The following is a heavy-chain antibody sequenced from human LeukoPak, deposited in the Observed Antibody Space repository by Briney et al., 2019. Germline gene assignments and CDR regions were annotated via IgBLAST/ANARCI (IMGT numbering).Heavy chain of an antibody. CDR3: ALQYYDFWSGYYFGWFDP. CDR1: GGSISSSSYY. V-gene: IGHV4-39*01. CDR2: IYYSGST. J-gene: IGHJ5*02. Sequence: SETLSLTCTVSGGSISSSSYYWGWVRPPPGKGLGGVGGIYYSGSTYYNPSLKSRVTISVDTSKNQFSLKLSSVTAADTAVYYCALQYYDFWSGYYFGWFDPWGQGTLVTVSS. D-gene: IGHD3-3*01.